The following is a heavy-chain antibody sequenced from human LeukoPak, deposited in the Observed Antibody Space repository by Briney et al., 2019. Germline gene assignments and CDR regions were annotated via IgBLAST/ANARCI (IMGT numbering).Heavy chain of an antibody. CDR2: ISAYNGNT. Sequence: ASVKVSCKASGGTFSSYAISWVRQAPGQGLEWMGWISAYNGNTNYAQKLQGRVTMTTDTSTSTAYMELRSLRSDDTAVYYCARHPMVRGVPYYFDYWGQGTLVTVSS. V-gene: IGHV1-18*01. D-gene: IGHD3-10*01. CDR3: ARHPMVRGVPYYFDY. J-gene: IGHJ4*02. CDR1: GGTFSSYA.